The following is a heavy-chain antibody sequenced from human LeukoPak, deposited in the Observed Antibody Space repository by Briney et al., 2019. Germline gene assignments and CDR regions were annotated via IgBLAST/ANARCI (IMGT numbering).Heavy chain of an antibody. D-gene: IGHD3-10*01. V-gene: IGHV4-61*02. J-gene: IGHJ4*02. CDR1: GASISSGSYY. CDR2: IYTSGST. Sequence: PSQTLSLTCTVSGASISSGSYYWSWIRQPAGKRLEWIGRIYTSGSTNYNPSLKSRVTISVDTSKNQFSLKLSSVTAADTAVYYCARGSYYGSGSNDYWGQGTLVTVSS. CDR3: ARGSYYGSGSNDY.